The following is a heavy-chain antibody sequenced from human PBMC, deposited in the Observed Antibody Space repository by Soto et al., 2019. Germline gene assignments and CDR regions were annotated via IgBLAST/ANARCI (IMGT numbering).Heavy chain of an antibody. Sequence: QVQLQESGPGLVKPSQTLSLTCTVSGGSISSGGYYWSWIRQHPGKGLEWIGYIYYSGSTYYNPSLKSRVTISVDTSKNQFSLKLSSVTAAETAVYYCASILSGYCSSTSCLYYYGMDVWGQGTTVTVSS. CDR3: ASILSGYCSSTSCLYYYGMDV. CDR2: IYYSGST. CDR1: GGSISSGGYY. J-gene: IGHJ6*02. D-gene: IGHD2-2*01. V-gene: IGHV4-31*03.